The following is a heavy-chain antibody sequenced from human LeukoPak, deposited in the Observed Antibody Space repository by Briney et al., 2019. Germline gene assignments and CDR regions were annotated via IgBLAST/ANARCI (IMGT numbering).Heavy chain of an antibody. CDR3: ARGVATGTYYYYGMDV. CDR1: GYSFTSYW. V-gene: IGHV5-51*01. D-gene: IGHD5-12*01. CDR2: IYPGDSDT. Sequence: PGESLKISCKGSGYSFTSYWIGWVRQMPGKGLEWMGIIYPGDSDTRYSPSFQGQVTISADESISTAYLQWSSLKASDTAMYYCARGVATGTYYYYGMDVWGQGTTVTVSS. J-gene: IGHJ6*02.